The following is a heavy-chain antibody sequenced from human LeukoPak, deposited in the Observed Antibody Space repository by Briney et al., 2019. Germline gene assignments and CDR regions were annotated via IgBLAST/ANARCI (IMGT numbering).Heavy chain of an antibody. D-gene: IGHD3-10*01. CDR1: GFTFSSYA. J-gene: IGHJ4*02. Sequence: PGGSLRLSCAASGFTFSSYAMSWVRQAPGKGLEWVSAISGSGGSTYYADSVKGRFTISRNNSKNTLYLQMNSLRAEDTAVYYCARVYYGSGNLYYFDYWGQGTLVTVSS. CDR2: ISGSGGST. CDR3: ARVYYGSGNLYYFDY. V-gene: IGHV3-23*01.